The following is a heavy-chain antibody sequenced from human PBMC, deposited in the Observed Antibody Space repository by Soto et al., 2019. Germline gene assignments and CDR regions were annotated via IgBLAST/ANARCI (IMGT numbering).Heavy chain of an antibody. J-gene: IGHJ5*02. V-gene: IGHV1-3*01. CDR1: GCTLTSYA. CDR3: ARGADYYGSGSYYNVPFNP. D-gene: IGHD3-10*01. Sequence: SVKTSCKAPGCTLTSYAMHWVRQAPGHRLEWMGWINAGNGNTKYSQKFQGRVTITRDTSASTAYMELSSLRSEDTAVHYCARGADYYGSGSYYNVPFNPWGQGTLVTVSS. CDR2: INAGNGNT.